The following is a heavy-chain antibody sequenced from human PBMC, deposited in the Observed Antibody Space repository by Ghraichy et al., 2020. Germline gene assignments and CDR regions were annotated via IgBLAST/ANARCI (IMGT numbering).Heavy chain of an antibody. V-gene: IGHV4-39*01. J-gene: IGHJ6*03. CDR2: IYYSGST. CDR1: GGSISSSSYY. Sequence: SQTLSLTCTVSGGSISSSSYYWGWIRQLPGKGLEWIGSIYYSGSTYYNPSLKSRVTISVDTSKNQFSRKLNSVTAADTAVYYCARPLYYYYSMVVWGKGTTVTVSS. CDR3: ARPLYYYYSMVV.